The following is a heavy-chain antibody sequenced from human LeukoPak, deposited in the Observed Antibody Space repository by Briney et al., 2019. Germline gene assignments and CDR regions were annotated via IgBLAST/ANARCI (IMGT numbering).Heavy chain of an antibody. CDR2: INHSGST. CDR3: ARGKLLY. Sequence: SETLSLTCAVYGGSFSGYYWSWIRQPPGKGLEWIGEINHSGSTNYNPSLKSRVTISVDTSKNQFSLKLSSVTAADTAVYYCARGKLLYWGQGTLVTVSS. V-gene: IGHV4-34*01. D-gene: IGHD4-23*01. J-gene: IGHJ4*02. CDR1: GGSFSGYY.